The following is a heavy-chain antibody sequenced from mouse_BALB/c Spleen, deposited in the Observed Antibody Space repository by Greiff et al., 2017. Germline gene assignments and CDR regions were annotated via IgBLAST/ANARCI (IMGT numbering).Heavy chain of an antibody. J-gene: IGHJ3*01. CDR3: ARLDGAY. V-gene: IGHV5-17*02. CDR2: ISSRSSTI. CDR1: GFTFSSFG. Sequence: EVMLVESGGGLVQPGGSRKLSCAASGFTFSSFGMHWVRQAPEKGLEWVAYISSRSSTIYYADTVKGRFTISRDNPKNTLSLQMTSLRSEDTAMYYCARLDGAYWGQGTLVTVSA.